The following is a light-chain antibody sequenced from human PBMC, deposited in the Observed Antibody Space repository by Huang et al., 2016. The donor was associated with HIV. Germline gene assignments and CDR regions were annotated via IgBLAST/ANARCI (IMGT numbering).Light chain of an antibody. CDR1: QGIGSY. V-gene: IGKV1-9*01. CDR2: DVS. Sequence: IQLTQSPSSLSASVSDRVTIRCRASQGIGSYLAWYQQKPGKAPKLLIHDVSNLQGGVPSRFSGSGYGTDFTLTISSLQPEDFATYYCQQLNSYPWTFGQGTKLEIK. CDR3: QQLNSYPWT. J-gene: IGKJ1*01.